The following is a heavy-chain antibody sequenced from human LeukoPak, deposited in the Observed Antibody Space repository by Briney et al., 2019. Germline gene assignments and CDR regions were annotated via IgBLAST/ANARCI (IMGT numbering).Heavy chain of an antibody. CDR2: IYHSGST. V-gene: IGHV4-38-2*02. D-gene: IGHD6-13*01. CDR3: ARAKITAADIDRPFDP. J-gene: IGHJ5*02. CDR1: GYSISSGYY. Sequence: SETLSLTCTVSGYSISSGYYWGWIRQPPGKGLEWIGSIYHSGSTYYNPSLKSRVTISVDTSKNQFSLKLSSVTAADTALYYCARAKITAADIDRPFDPWGQGTLVTVSS.